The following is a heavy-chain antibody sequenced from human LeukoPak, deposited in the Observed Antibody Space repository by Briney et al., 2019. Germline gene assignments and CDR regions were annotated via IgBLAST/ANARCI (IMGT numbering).Heavy chain of an antibody. J-gene: IGHJ4*02. CDR2: ISSSGSTI. CDR3: ASWGAGGNS. V-gene: IGHV3-48*01. CDR1: GFTFSDYS. Sequence: GGSLRLSCAASGFTFSDYSMNWVRQAPGKGLEWVSYISSSGSTIYYADSVKGRFTIARDNADNSLSLQMNSLRAEDTAVYCASWGAGGNSWGQGTLVTVSS. D-gene: IGHD3-16*01.